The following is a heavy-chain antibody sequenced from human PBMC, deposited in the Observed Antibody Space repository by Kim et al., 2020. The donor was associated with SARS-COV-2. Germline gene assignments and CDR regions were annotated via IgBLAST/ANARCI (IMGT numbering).Heavy chain of an antibody. D-gene: IGHD2-15*01. Sequence: SETLSLTCAVYGGSFSGYYWSWIRQPPGKGLEWIGEINHSGSTNYNPSLKSRVTISVDTSKNQFSVKLSSVTAADTAVYYCARGRIWWYWGQGTLVTVSS. J-gene: IGHJ4*02. V-gene: IGHV4-34*01. CDR1: GGSFSGYY. CDR3: ARGRIWWY. CDR2: INHSGST.